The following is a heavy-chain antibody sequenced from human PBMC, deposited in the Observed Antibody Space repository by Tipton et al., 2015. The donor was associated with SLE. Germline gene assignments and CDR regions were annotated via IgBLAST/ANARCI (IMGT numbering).Heavy chain of an antibody. D-gene: IGHD6-19*01. Sequence: TLSLTCAVSGYSISSGHYWGWIRQTPGEGLEWLGSISHSGNAYYNPSLKSRATISADTYKNLFSLKLSSVTAADMAVYYCARRSLLAVPKWGQGTLVTVSS. V-gene: IGHV4-38-2*01. CDR3: ARRSLLAVPK. J-gene: IGHJ4*02. CDR1: GYSISSGHY. CDR2: ISHSGNA.